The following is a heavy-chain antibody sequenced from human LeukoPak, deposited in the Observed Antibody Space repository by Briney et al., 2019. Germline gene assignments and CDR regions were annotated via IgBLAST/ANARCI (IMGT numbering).Heavy chain of an antibody. V-gene: IGHV3-74*01. CDR1: GFPFSSYV. J-gene: IGHJ5*02. D-gene: IGHD1-26*01. Sequence: PGGSLGLSCAASGFPFSSYVMYWVRQAPGKGLVWVARIHGDGDNISYADSVRGRFTISRDNAKDTLYLHVNSLRPEDTAVYYCARAQVGAPTDLWGQGTLVTVSS. CDR2: IHGDGDNI. CDR3: ARAQVGAPTDL.